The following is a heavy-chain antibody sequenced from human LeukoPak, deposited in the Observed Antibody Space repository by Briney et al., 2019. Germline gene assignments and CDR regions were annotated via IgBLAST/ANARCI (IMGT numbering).Heavy chain of an antibody. Sequence: ASVKVSCKASGYTFTSYDINWVRQATGQGLEWMGWMNPNSGNTGYAQKFQGRVTITADESTSTAYMELSSLRSEDTAVYYCARIIYSSGWPNWFDPWGQGTLVTVSS. J-gene: IGHJ5*02. CDR3: ARIIYSSGWPNWFDP. CDR1: GYTFTSYD. CDR2: MNPNSGNT. D-gene: IGHD6-19*01. V-gene: IGHV1-8*03.